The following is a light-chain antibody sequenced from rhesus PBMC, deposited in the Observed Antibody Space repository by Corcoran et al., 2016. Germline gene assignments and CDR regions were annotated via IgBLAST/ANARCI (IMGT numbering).Light chain of an antibody. CDR1: QGISSF. J-gene: IGKJ3*01. V-gene: IGKV1-38*01. Sequence: DIQLTQSPSSLSASVGDRVTITCRASQGISSFLAWYQQKPGKAPNLLIYDASNLQSGVPSRFSGSGSGTDFTLPISSLQPEDFAFYYCQQRNIYPFTFGPGTKLDIK. CDR2: DAS. CDR3: QQRNIYPFT.